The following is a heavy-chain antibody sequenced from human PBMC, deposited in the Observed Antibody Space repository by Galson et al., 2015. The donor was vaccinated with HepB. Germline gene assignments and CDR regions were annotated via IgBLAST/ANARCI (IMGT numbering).Heavy chain of an antibody. D-gene: IGHD4-17*01. CDR2: ISSSSSYT. Sequence: SLRLSCAASGFTFSDYYMSWIRQAPGKGLEWVSYISSSSSYTNYADSVKGRFTISRDNAKNSLYLQMNSLRAEDTAVYYCTRGYGDYVGFDYWGQGTLVTVSS. J-gene: IGHJ4*02. V-gene: IGHV3-11*06. CDR3: TRGYGDYVGFDY. CDR1: GFTFSDYY.